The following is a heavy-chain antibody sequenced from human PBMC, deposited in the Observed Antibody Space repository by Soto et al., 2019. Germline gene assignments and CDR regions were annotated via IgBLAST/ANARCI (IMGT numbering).Heavy chain of an antibody. V-gene: IGHV1-18*03. D-gene: IGHD4-17*01. CDR3: ARTTVTASYYYMDV. CDR2: ISTYNGNT. Sequence: ASVKVSCKASGYTFTNYGFTWVRQAPGQGLEWMGWISTYNGNTKYAQKVQGRLTMTTDTSTSTANMELTSLRSDDMAVYYCARTTVTASYYYMDVWGKGTTVTVSS. CDR1: GYTFTNYG. J-gene: IGHJ6*03.